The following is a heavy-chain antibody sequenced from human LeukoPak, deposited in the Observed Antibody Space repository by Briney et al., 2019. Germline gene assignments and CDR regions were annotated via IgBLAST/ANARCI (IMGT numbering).Heavy chain of an antibody. CDR1: GGSISGSSYY. Sequence: SETLSLTCTVSGGSISGSSYYWDWIRQPPGKGLEWIGSNYYTGSTYYNPSLKSRVTISVDTSKNQFSLKLSSVTAADTAVYYCARQKRSTSCYCFDYWGQGTLVTVSS. CDR3: ARQKRSTSCYCFDY. CDR2: NYYTGST. D-gene: IGHD2-2*01. V-gene: IGHV4-39*01. J-gene: IGHJ4*02.